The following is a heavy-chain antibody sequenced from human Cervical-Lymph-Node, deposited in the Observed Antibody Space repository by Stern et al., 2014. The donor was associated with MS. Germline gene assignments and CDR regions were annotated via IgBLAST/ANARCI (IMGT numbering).Heavy chain of an antibody. CDR2: ISDDASNN. CDR3: AKGGGLDHWGYYGMDV. Sequence: VQLVDSGGGVVQPGRSLRVSCAASGFTFSSCGMHCVRQAPVKGLAWVAVISDDASNNYYPDYVKGGFTISRDNSKNTLYLQMNSLRAEDAAVYYCAKGGGLDHWGYYGMDVWGQGTTVTVSS. V-gene: IGHV3-30*18. J-gene: IGHJ6*02. D-gene: IGHD2-15*01. CDR1: GFTFSSCG.